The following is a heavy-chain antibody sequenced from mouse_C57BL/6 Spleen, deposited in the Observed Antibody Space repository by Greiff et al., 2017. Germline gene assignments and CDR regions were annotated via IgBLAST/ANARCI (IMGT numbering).Heavy chain of an antibody. CDR3: AVAYYT. Sequence: VQLQESGPELVKPGASVKISCKASGYAFSSSWMNWVKQRPGKGLEWIGRIYPGDGDTNYNGKFKGKATLTADKSSSTAYMQLSSLTSEDSAVYFCAVAYYTWGQGTLVTVSA. J-gene: IGHJ3*01. CDR1: GYAFSSSW. CDR2: IYPGDGDT. D-gene: IGHD2-12*01. V-gene: IGHV1-82*01.